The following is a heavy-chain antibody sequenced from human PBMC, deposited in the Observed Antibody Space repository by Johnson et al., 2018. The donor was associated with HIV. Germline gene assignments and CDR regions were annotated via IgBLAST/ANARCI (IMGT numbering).Heavy chain of an antibody. Sequence: MLLVESGGGVVRPGGSLRLSCAASGFMSDDYGMSWVRQVPGKGLEWVSGLNWNAGSTGYADSVKGRFTVSRDNAKKSLYLQMNSLRAEDTAVYYCARDSFDISGQQHDAFDICGQGTMVTVSS. D-gene: IGHD3-22*01. CDR2: LNWNAGST. CDR3: ARDSFDISGQQHDAFDI. CDR1: GFMSDDYG. J-gene: IGHJ3*02. V-gene: IGHV3-20*04.